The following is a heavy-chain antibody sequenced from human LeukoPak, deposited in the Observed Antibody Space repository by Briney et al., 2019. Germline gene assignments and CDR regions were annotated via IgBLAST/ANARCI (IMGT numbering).Heavy chain of an antibody. D-gene: IGHD6-13*01. J-gene: IGHJ4*02. CDR3: ARRSRAAAGTQLFDY. CDR2: IYYSGST. V-gene: IGHV4-59*08. CDR1: GGSINSYY. Sequence: SETLSVTCTVSGGSINSYYWSWIRQPRGKGLEWIGYIYYSGSTNYNPSLKSRVTISVDTSKNQFSLKLSSVTAADTAVYYCARRSRAAAGTQLFDYWGQGTLVTVSS.